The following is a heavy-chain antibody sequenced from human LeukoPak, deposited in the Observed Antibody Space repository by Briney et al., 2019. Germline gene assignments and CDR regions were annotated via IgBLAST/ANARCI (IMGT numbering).Heavy chain of an antibody. CDR2: ISYDEDNK. CDR1: GFPFSYYS. D-gene: IGHD1-26*01. V-gene: IGHV3-30*09. J-gene: IGHJ4*02. Sequence: GGSLRLSCAASGFPFSYYSMHWVRQAPGKGLEWVAVISYDEDNKYYADSVKGRFAISRDNSKDTLYLQMDSLRAGDTAVYYCARSPTRSLRVGEFDFWGQGTLVTVSS. CDR3: ARSPTRSLRVGEFDF.